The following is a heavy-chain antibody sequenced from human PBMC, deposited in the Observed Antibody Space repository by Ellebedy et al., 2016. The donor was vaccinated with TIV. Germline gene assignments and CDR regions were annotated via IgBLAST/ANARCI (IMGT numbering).Heavy chain of an antibody. J-gene: IGHJ5*02. Sequence: ASVKVSCKASGGTFSSYAISWVRQAPGQGLEWMGRIIPILGIANYAQKFQGRVTITADKSTSTAYMELSSLRSEDTAVYYCARGDCSGGSCYSIWFDPWGQGTLVTVSS. V-gene: IGHV1-69*04. D-gene: IGHD2-15*01. CDR2: IIPILGIA. CDR1: GGTFSSYA. CDR3: ARGDCSGGSCYSIWFDP.